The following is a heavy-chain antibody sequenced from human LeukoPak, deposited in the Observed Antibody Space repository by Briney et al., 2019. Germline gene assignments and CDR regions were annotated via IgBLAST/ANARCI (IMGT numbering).Heavy chain of an antibody. J-gene: IGHJ1*01. CDR3: ARNVTSGFFND. Sequence: SETLSLTCTVSGYSIINTFYWGWIRQSPGKGLEWIGSIHHSGSRFESGSTHYNPSLKSRVTVSADTSKIQFSLTLRSVTAADTAVYFCARNVTSGFFNDWGLGILVTVSS. CDR2: IHHSGSRFESGST. V-gene: IGHV4-38-2*02. CDR1: GYSIINTFY. D-gene: IGHD2-2*01.